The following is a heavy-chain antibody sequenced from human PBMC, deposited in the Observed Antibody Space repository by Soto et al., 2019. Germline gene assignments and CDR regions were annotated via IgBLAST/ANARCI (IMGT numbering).Heavy chain of an antibody. D-gene: IGHD2-2*01. V-gene: IGHV3-30*18. Sequence: TGGSLRLSCAASGFTFSSYGMHWVRQAPGKGLEWVAVISYDGSNKYYADSVKGRFTISRDNSKNTLYLQMNSLRAEDTAVYYCAKLPSSTGYYGMDVWGQGTTVTVS. J-gene: IGHJ6*02. CDR2: ISYDGSNK. CDR1: GFTFSSYG. CDR3: AKLPSSTGYYGMDV.